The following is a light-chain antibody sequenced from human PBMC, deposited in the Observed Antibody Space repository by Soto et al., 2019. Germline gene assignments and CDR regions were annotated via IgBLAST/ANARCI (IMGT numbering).Light chain of an antibody. CDR2: AAS. Sequence: DIQLTQSTSFLSASVGDRVIITCRASQGISSHLAWYQQKPGKAPQLLISAASTLQIGVPSSFNGSGSGTEFHLLISSLQYEDWATYYCQHLNSYTIFTVGPGKKVDMK. CDR1: QGISSH. CDR3: QHLNSYTIFT. V-gene: IGKV1-9*01. J-gene: IGKJ3*01.